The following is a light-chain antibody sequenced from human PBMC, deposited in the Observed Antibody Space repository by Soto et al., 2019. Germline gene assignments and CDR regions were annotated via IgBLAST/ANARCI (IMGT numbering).Light chain of an antibody. CDR1: QSVSSY. CDR3: HQYGTSPPVT. J-gene: IGKJ5*01. Sequence: EIVMTQSPATLSVSSGDRATISCLASQSVSSYLAWYQQKPGQAPRLLIYGASSRATGIPDRFSGSGSGTDFTLTISRLEPEDFAVYYCHQYGTSPPVTFGQGTRLEI. V-gene: IGKV3-20*01. CDR2: GAS.